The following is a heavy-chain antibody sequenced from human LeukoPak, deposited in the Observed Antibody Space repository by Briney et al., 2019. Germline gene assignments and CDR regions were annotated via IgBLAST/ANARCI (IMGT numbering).Heavy chain of an antibody. CDR1: GGSISSYY. D-gene: IGHD5-12*01. CDR2: IYYSGST. CDR3: ARGVGYSGYDPRGAFDI. Sequence: SETLSLTCTVSGGSISSYYWSWIRQPPGKGLEWIGYIYYSGSTNYNPSLKSRVTISVDTSKNQFSLKLSSVTAADTAVYYCARGVGYSGYDPRGAFDIWGQGTMVTVSS. V-gene: IGHV4-59*01. J-gene: IGHJ3*02.